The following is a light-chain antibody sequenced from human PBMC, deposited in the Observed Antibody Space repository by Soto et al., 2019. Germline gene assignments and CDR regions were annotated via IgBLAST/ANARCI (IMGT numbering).Light chain of an antibody. J-gene: IGKJ1*01. CDR1: QSVSSSL. CDR2: AGS. CDR3: QQHGSSPRT. Sequence: EIVLTQSPGTLSLSPGERATLSCRASQSVSSSLLAWYQQKPGQAPRLLIYAGSTRATGIPDTFSGSGSGTDFTLTISRLESEDFAVYYCQQHGSSPRTFGQGTKVEIK. V-gene: IGKV3-20*01.